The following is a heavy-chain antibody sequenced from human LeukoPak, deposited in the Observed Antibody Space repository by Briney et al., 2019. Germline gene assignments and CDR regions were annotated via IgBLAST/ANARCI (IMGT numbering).Heavy chain of an antibody. CDR2: ISSSSSYI. J-gene: IGHJ4*02. D-gene: IGHD2-2*01. CDR1: GFTFSSYS. CDR3: ARDGGVVVPATLDY. V-gene: IGHV3-21*01. Sequence: EGSLRLSCAASGFTFSSYSMNWVRQAPGKGLEWVSSISSSSSYIYYADSVKGRFTISRDNAKNSLYLQMNSLRAEDTAVYYCARDGGVVVPATLDYWGQGTLVTVSS.